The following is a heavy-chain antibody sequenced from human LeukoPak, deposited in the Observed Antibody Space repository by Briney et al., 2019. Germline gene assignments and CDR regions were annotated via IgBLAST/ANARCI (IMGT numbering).Heavy chain of an antibody. Sequence: GESLKISCKGSGYSFTSYWIGWVRHMHGKGLEWMGIIYPGDSDTRYSPSFQGQVTISADKSLSTAYLQWSSLKASDTAMYYCARRLKGYSSSWYWDYFDYWGQGTLVTVSS. V-gene: IGHV5-51*01. CDR1: GYSFTSYW. J-gene: IGHJ4*02. CDR3: ARRLKGYSSSWYWDYFDY. D-gene: IGHD6-13*01. CDR2: IYPGDSDT.